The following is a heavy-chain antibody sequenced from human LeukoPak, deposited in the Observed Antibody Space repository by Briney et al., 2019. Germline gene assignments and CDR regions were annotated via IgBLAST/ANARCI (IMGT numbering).Heavy chain of an antibody. V-gene: IGHV3-74*03. CDR3: ARGGYGSIDY. CDR2: INSDGSST. J-gene: IGHJ4*02. CDR1: GFTFSSLR. Sequence: GGSLRLSCEASGFTFSSLRMHWVRQAPGKGLVWVSYINSDGSSTMYADSVKGRFTISRDNAKNTVYLQMNSLRAEDTAVYYCARGGYGSIDYWGQGTLVTVSS. D-gene: IGHD4-17*01.